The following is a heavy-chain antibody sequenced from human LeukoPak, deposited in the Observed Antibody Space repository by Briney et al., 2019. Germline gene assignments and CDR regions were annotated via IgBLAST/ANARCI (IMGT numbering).Heavy chain of an antibody. V-gene: IGHV3-30*02. CDR3: AQPDF. CDR1: GITFRSSS. J-gene: IGHJ4*02. Sequence: PSGGSLRLSCVASGITFRSSSMHWVRQAPGKGLEWLAFIRFDGSTKYYADSVKGRFTVSRDNSKSTLYLQMNSLRAEDTAVYYCAQPDFWGRGTLVTVSS. CDR2: IRFDGSTK.